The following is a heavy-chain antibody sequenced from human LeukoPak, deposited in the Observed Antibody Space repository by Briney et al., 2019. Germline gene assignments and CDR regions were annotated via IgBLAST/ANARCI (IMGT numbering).Heavy chain of an antibody. CDR3: ARASVIRGVTSDY. D-gene: IGHD3-10*01. Sequence: VGALRHSCAHPGLTLNTYWTHWGRQTPGGGVGWGSRINNDGSSTSYADSVKGRFTISRDNAKNTLYLQMNSLRAEDTAVYYCARASVIRGVTSDYWGQGTLVTVSS. V-gene: IGHV3-74*01. CDR1: GLTLNTYW. J-gene: IGHJ4*02. CDR2: INNDGSST.